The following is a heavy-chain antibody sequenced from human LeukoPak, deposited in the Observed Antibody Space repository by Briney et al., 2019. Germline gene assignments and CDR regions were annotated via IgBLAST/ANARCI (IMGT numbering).Heavy chain of an antibody. CDR1: GGSISSYY. D-gene: IGHD5-18*01. CDR3: ARSGYSYGTSYYYYYYMDV. J-gene: IGHJ6*03. V-gene: IGHV4-4*07. CDR2: IYTSGST. Sequence: SETLSLTCTVSGGSISSYYWSWIRQPAGKGLEWIGCIYTSGSTNYNPSLKSRVTMSVDTSKNQFSLKLSSVTAADTAVYYCARSGYSYGTSYYYYYYMDVWGKGTTVTVSS.